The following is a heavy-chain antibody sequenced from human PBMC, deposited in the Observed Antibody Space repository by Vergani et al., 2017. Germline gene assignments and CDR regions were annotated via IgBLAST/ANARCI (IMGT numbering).Heavy chain of an antibody. D-gene: IGHD5-24*01. V-gene: IGHV3-30*03. Sequence: VQLLESGGGLVQPGGSLRLSCAASGFNFNDYVIQWVRQAPGKGLEWVATVSYDGYNEYYADSVRGRFTISKDISKNTLYLQMNSLRGDDTAVYYCARETRDTPSSLDYWGQGTLVTVSS. J-gene: IGHJ4*02. CDR1: GFNFNDYV. CDR3: ARETRDTPSSLDY. CDR2: VSYDGYNE.